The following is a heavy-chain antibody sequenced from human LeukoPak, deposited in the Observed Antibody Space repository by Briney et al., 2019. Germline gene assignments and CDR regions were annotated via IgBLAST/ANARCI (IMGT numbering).Heavy chain of an antibody. CDR3: ARDSEGKYYYDSSGYPRGAFDI. CDR1: GYTFTSYY. CDR2: IKPSGGST. D-gene: IGHD3-22*01. V-gene: IGHV1-46*01. J-gene: IGHJ3*02. Sequence: ASVKVSCKASGYTFTSYYMHWVRQAPGQGREWRGIIKPSGGSTSYAQKFQGRVTMTRDTSTSTVYMELSSLRSEDTAVYYCARDSEGKYYYDSSGYPRGAFDIWGQGTMVTVSS.